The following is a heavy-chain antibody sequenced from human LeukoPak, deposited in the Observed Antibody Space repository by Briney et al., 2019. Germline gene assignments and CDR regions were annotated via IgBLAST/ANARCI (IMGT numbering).Heavy chain of an antibody. CDR1: GYSISSGYY. J-gene: IGHJ4*02. D-gene: IGHD3-22*01. Sequence: SETLSLTCTVSGYSISSGYYWGWIRQPPGKGLEWIGSIYHSGSTYYNPSLKSRVTISVDTSKNQFSLKLSSVTAADTAVYYCARDTATPFNYYDSSGGDYWGQGTLVTVSS. CDR2: IYHSGST. CDR3: ARDTATPFNYYDSSGGDY. V-gene: IGHV4-38-2*02.